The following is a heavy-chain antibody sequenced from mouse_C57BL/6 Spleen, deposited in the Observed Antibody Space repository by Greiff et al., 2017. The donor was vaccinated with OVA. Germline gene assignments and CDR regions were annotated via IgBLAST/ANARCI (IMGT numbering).Heavy chain of an antibody. CDR3: ARKGITTVGAPYWYFDV. CDR1: GFTFSSYT. CDR2: ISGGGGNT. J-gene: IGHJ1*03. D-gene: IGHD1-1*01. Sequence: EVKLVESGGGLVKPGGSLKLSCAASGFTFSSYTMSWVRQTPEKRLEWVATISGGGGNTYYPDGVKGRFTISRDNAKNTLYLQMSSLRSEDTALYYCARKGITTVGAPYWYFDVWGTGTTVTVSS. V-gene: IGHV5-9*01.